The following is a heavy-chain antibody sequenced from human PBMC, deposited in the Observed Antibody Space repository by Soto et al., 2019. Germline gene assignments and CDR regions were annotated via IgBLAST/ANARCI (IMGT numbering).Heavy chain of an antibody. D-gene: IGHD3-3*02. CDR2: IYYSGST. Sequence: SETLSLTCTVSGGSISSSSYYWGWIRQPPGKGLEWIGSIYYSGSTYYNPSLKSRVTISVDTSKNQFSLKLSSVTAADTAVYYCASSHFKVTRPSFDYWGQGTLVTVSS. CDR1: GGSISSSSYY. V-gene: IGHV4-39*01. CDR3: ASSHFKVTRPSFDY. J-gene: IGHJ4*02.